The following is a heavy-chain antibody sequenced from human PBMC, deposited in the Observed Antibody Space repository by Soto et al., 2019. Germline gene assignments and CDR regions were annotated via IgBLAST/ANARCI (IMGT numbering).Heavy chain of an antibody. CDR3: ATLLRFFGP. Sequence: TSEILSLTCTVSGGSISSGDYYWSWIRQPPGKGLEWIGYIHYSGSTYYNPSLKSRITISVEKSKNQFSLKLSSVTAADTAVYYCATLLRFFGPWGQGILVTVSS. CDR2: IHYSGST. D-gene: IGHD3-3*01. J-gene: IGHJ5*02. V-gene: IGHV4-30-4*01. CDR1: GGSISSGDYY.